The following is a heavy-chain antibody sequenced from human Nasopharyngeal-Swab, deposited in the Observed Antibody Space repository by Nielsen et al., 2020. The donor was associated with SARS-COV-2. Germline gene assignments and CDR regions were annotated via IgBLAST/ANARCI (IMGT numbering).Heavy chain of an antibody. CDR2: INPSGGST. J-gene: IGHJ6*02. V-gene: IGHV1-46*01. D-gene: IGHD6-13*01. Sequence: ASVKVSCKASGYTFTSYYMHWVRQAPGQGLEWMGIINPSGGSTSYAQKFQGRVTITRDTSASTAYMELSSLRSEDTAVYYCARERLAAADRYGMDVWGQGTTVTV. CDR3: ARERLAAADRYGMDV. CDR1: GYTFTSYY.